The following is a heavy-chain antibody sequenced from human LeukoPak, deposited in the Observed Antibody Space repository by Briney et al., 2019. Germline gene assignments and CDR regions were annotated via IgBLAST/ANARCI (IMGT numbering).Heavy chain of an antibody. CDR2: ISNSGGNT. J-gene: IGHJ4*02. Sequence: PGGSLRLSCAASGFTFSSYAMNWVRQAPGKGLGWVSIISNSGGNTYYADSVKGRFTISRDNSKNTLYLQMNSLRAEDTAVYYCAKVLYDSGTYSIDYWGQGILVTVST. CDR3: AKVLYDSGTYSIDY. D-gene: IGHD3-10*01. V-gene: IGHV3-23*01. CDR1: GFTFSSYA.